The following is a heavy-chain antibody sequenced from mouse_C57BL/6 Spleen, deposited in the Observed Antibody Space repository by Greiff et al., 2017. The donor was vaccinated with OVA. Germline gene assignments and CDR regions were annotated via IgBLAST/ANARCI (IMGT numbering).Heavy chain of an antibody. CDR2: IDPENGDT. Sequence: EVQLQQSGAELVRPGASVKLSCTASGFNIKDDYMHWVKQRPEQGLEWIGWIDPENGDTEYASKFQGKATITADTSSNTAYLQLSSLTSEDTAVYYCTTWRQLGYYFDYWGQGTTLTVSS. D-gene: IGHD3-2*01. J-gene: IGHJ2*01. V-gene: IGHV14-4*01. CDR3: TTWRQLGYYFDY. CDR1: GFNIKDDY.